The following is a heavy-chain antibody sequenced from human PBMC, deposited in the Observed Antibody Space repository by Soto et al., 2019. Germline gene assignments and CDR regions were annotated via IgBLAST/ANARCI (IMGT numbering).Heavy chain of an antibody. CDR3: ANGAQYVNCTNGVCYIYYYMDV. CDR2: ISWNSGSI. V-gene: IGHV3-9*01. CDR1: GFTFDDYA. Sequence: PGGSLRLSCAASGFTFDDYAMHWVRQAPGKGLEWVSGISWNSGSIGYADSVKGRFTISRDNAKNSLYLQMNSLRAEDTALYYCANGAQYVNCTNGVCYIYYYMDVWGKGTTVTVSS. D-gene: IGHD2-8*01. J-gene: IGHJ6*03.